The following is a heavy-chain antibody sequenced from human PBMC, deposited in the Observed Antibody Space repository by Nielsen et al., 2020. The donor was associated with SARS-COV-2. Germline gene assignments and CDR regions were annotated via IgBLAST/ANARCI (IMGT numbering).Heavy chain of an antibody. CDR3: ATGHAVAGRFPPNY. CDR1: GFTFSSYA. J-gene: IGHJ4*02. V-gene: IGHV3-23*01. Sequence: GGSLRLSCAASGFTFSSYAMSWVRQAPGKGLEWVSAISGSGGSTYYADSVKGRFTISRDNSKNTLYLQMNSLRSEDTAVYYCATGHAVAGRFPPNYWGQGTLVTVSS. CDR2: ISGSGGST. D-gene: IGHD6-19*01.